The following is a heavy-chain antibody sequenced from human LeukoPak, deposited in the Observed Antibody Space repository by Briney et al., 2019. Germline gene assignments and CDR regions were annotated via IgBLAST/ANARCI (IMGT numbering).Heavy chain of an antibody. CDR2: ISGSGGST. CDR3: VKDPRDYYGSGSYSQNYYGMDV. V-gene: IGHV3-23*01. D-gene: IGHD3-10*01. Sequence: GGSLRLSCAASEFTFSSYAMSWVRQAPGKGLEWVSAISGSGGSTYYADSVKGRFTISRDNSKNTLYLQMNSLRAEDTAVYYCVKDPRDYYGSGSYSQNYYGMDVWGQGTTVTVSS. J-gene: IGHJ6*02. CDR1: EFTFSSYA.